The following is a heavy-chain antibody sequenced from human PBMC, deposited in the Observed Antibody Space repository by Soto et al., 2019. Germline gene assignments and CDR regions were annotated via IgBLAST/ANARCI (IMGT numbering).Heavy chain of an antibody. CDR2: IIPIFGTA. D-gene: IGHD3-22*01. CDR3: ARELGYDSSGYRIFYFDY. J-gene: IGHJ4*02. CDR1: GGTFSSYA. V-gene: IGHV1-69*13. Sequence: SVKVSCKASGGTFSSYAISWLRQAPGQGLEWMGGIIPIFGTANYAQKFQGRVTITADESTSTAYMELSSLRSEDTAVYYCARELGYDSSGYRIFYFDYWGQGTLVTVSS.